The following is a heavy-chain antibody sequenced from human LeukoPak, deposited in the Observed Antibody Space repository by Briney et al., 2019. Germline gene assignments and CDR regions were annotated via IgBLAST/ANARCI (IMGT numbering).Heavy chain of an antibody. CDR1: GFTFSSYS. CDR3: AREPTYSSSYYYYGMDV. D-gene: IGHD6-19*01. Sequence: PGGSLRLSCAASGFTFSSYSMNWVRQAPGKGLEWVSVIYSGGSTYYADSVKGRFTISRDNSKNTLYLQMNSLRAEDTAVYYCAREPTYSSSYYYYGMDVWGQGTTVTVSS. CDR2: IYSGGST. J-gene: IGHJ6*02. V-gene: IGHV3-53*01.